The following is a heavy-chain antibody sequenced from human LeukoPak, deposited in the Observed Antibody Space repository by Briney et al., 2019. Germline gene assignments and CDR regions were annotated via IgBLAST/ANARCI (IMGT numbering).Heavy chain of an antibody. D-gene: IGHD1-26*01. CDR2: IYYDGGT. CDR3: ARILVGATTDY. Sequence: SETLSLTCTVSGGSVSSASYYWSWIRQPPREGLEWIGFIYYDGGTSYNTSLKSRVTLSVDTSKNQFSLKLTSVTAADSALYFCARILVGATTDYWGQGTLVTVSS. CDR1: GGSVSSASYY. J-gene: IGHJ4*02. V-gene: IGHV4-61*01.